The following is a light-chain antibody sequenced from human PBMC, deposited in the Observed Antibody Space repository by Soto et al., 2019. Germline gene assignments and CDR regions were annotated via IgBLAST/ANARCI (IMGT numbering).Light chain of an antibody. CDR1: QSVSSSF. CDR3: QQYGSSPVT. V-gene: IGKV3-20*01. CDR2: GAS. Sequence: EIVLARSPGTLSLSPGESATLSCRASQSVSSSFLAWYQQKAGQAPRLLIYGASRRATGIPDRFSGSGSGTDFTLTISRLEPEDFAVYYCQQYGSSPVTFGQGTKVDIK. J-gene: IGKJ1*01.